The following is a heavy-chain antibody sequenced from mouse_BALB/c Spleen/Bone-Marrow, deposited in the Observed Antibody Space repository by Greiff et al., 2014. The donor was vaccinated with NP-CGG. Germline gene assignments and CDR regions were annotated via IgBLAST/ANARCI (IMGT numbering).Heavy chain of an antibody. CDR1: GSTFSSYT. Sequence: VQLKESGGGFVQPGGSLKLSCAASGSTFSSYTMSWVRQTPEKRLEWVAYISNGGGSAYYSDTVKGRFTISRDNAKNTLYLQMSSLKSEDTAMYYCARHHGDYFYYALDYWGQGTSVTVSS. CDR3: ARHHGDYFYYALDY. D-gene: IGHD2-13*01. CDR2: ISNGGGSA. V-gene: IGHV5-12-2*01. J-gene: IGHJ4*01.